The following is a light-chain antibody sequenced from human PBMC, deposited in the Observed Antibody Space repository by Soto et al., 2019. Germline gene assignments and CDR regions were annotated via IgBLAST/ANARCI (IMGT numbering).Light chain of an antibody. Sequence: DIQMSQSPSSLSASVGDGVTITCQASQGITNYLNWYQHKPGKPPKLLIYCASNLETGVPSRFSGSGSGTAFTFTISSLQPEDIATYYCQKYDNPPFGFGGGTKVEIK. CDR3: QKYDNPPFG. CDR1: QGITNY. CDR2: CAS. J-gene: IGKJ4*01. V-gene: IGKV1-33*01.